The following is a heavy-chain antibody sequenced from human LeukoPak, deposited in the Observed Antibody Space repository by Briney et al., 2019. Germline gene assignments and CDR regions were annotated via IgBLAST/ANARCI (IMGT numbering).Heavy chain of an antibody. J-gene: IGHJ3*02. Sequence: SETLSLTCAVSGHSISSGYYWGWIRQPPGKGLEWIGSIYHSGSTYYNPSLKSRVTISVDTSKNQFSLKLSSVTAADTAVYYCARHRIAVAGAPYDAFDIWGQGTMVTVSS. V-gene: IGHV4-38-2*01. CDR2: IYHSGST. CDR3: ARHRIAVAGAPYDAFDI. D-gene: IGHD6-19*01. CDR1: GHSISSGYY.